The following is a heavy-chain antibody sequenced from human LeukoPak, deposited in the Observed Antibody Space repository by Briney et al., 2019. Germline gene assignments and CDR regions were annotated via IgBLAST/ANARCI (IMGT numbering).Heavy chain of an antibody. D-gene: IGHD3-16*02. CDR2: INPNSGGT. CDR3: ARGGPLSYYYYYMDV. Sequence: GASVKVSCKTSGYSFTNYGITWVRQAPGQGLEWMGWINPNSGGTNYAQKFQGRVTMTRDTSISTAYMELSRLRSDDTAVYYCARGGPLSYYYYYMDVWGKGTTVTISS. V-gene: IGHV1-2*02. J-gene: IGHJ6*03. CDR1: GYSFTNYG.